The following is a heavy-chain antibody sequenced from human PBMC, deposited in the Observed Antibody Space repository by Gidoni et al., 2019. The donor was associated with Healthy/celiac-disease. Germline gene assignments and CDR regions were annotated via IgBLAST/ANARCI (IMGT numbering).Heavy chain of an antibody. CDR1: RFSHSTRGVG. D-gene: IGHD6-13*01. V-gene: IGHV2-5*02. Sequence: QITWKESGPTLATPTQTLTLTCTFTRFSHSTRGVGVGLIRQPPGTALEWLARIYWDDDKRYSPALKSRPTITQDSSKDQVVLTMTNMDPVDTATYYCARLTIIAAAVFNWFDPWGQGALVTVSS. J-gene: IGHJ5*02. CDR3: ARLTIIAAAVFNWFDP. CDR2: IYWDDDK.